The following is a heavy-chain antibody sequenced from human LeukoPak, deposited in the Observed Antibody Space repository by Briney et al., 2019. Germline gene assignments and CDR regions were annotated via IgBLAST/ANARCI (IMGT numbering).Heavy chain of an antibody. Sequence: GGSLRLTCAASGFSFSNFGMNWVGQAPGKGLEWVSSISSSSTSIFYADSVKGRFTTSRDNAKNSLYLQMSSLRAEDTAVYYCARRFDFWSGNYKDKRFDRLGQGTLATVCS. CDR3: ARRFDFWSGNYKDKRFDR. D-gene: IGHD3-3*01. CDR1: GFSFSNFG. J-gene: IGHJ5*02. CDR2: ISSSSTSI. V-gene: IGHV3-21*01.